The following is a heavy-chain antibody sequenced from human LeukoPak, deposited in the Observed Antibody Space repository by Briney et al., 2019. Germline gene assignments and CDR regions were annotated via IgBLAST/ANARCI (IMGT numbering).Heavy chain of an antibody. Sequence: GGSLRLSCVASGFTFSSYAMSWVRQAPGKGLEWVSTIGGSGDNTYYADSVKGRFTIPRDNSKNTLYLRMNSLRAEDTAVYYCAKSINYWFDSWGQGTLVTVSS. CDR3: AKSINYWFDS. D-gene: IGHD1-1*01. V-gene: IGHV3-23*01. CDR1: GFTFSSYA. CDR2: IGGSGDNT. J-gene: IGHJ5*01.